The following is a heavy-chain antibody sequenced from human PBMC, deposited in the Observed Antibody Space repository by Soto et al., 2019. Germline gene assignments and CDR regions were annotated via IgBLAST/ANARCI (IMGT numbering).Heavy chain of an antibody. CDR1: GVTFGHYW. CDR3: ARAEVDY. V-gene: IGHV3-74*01. J-gene: IGHJ4*01. CDR2: MTSDGRTI. Sequence: PRLSFTASGVTFGHYWMHWVRRAPWKGPEWVSRMTSDGRTIQYAASVKGRFTVSRDNAKNTMYLQMDSLRAEDTAVYYFARAEVDYWR.